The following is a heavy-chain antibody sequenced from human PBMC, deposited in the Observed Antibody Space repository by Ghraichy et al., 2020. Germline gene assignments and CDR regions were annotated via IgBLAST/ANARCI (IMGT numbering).Heavy chain of an antibody. V-gene: IGHV4-59*01. CDR3: ARSPPYYYGSGSILFDY. J-gene: IGHJ4*02. D-gene: IGHD3-10*01. CDR1: GGSISSYY. CDR2: IYYSGST. Sequence: SETLSLTCTVSGGSISSYYWSWIRQPPGKGLEWIGYIYYSGSTNYNPSLKSRVTISVDTSKNQFSLKLSSVTAADTAVYYCARSPPYYYGSGSILFDYWGQGTLVTVSS.